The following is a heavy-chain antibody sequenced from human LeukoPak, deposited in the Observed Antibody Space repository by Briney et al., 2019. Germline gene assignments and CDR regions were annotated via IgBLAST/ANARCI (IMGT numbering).Heavy chain of an antibody. CDR3: ARSTGTIREL. Sequence: GSLRLSCAGSGFTFSKYWAHWVRHAPGKGLLWVSRINEDGSRTDYADYVKGRFTISRDSAKNTLYLQLHSLSAGDTVMYYCARSTGTIRELWGQGTLVTASP. CDR2: INEDGSRT. D-gene: IGHD1-1*01. V-gene: IGHV3-74*01. J-gene: IGHJ4*02. CDR1: GFTFSKYW.